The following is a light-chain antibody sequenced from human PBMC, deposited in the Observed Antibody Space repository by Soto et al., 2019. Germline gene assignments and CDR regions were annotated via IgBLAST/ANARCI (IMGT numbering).Light chain of an antibody. V-gene: IGKV1-12*01. CDR3: QQASSYPIT. J-gene: IGKJ5*01. CDR1: QDIRSY. Sequence: DIQMTQSPSSVSASVGDRVTITCRASQDIRSYLAWYQQKPGKAPNLLIFGASNLQSGVPSRFSGSGSGTHFTLTISSLQPEVFATYHCQQASSYPITFGQGTRLDI. CDR2: GAS.